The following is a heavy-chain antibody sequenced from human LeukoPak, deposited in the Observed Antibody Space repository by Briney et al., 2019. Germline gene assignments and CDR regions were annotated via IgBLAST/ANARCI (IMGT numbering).Heavy chain of an antibody. D-gene: IGHD2-21*01. CDR1: GYTFTGHY. J-gene: IGHJ5*02. V-gene: IGHV1-2*02. CDR3: ARDLGFDSNWFDP. Sequence: ASVKVSCKASGYTFTGHYMHWVRQAPGQGLEWMGWINPNSSGTNYAQKFQGRVTMTRDTSISTAYMELSRLRSDDTAVYYCARDLGFDSNWFDPWGQGTLVTVSS. CDR2: INPNSSGT.